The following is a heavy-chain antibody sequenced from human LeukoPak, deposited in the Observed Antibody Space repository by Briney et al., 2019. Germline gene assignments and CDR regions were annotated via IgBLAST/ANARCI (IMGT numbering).Heavy chain of an antibody. J-gene: IGHJ5*02. CDR2: IYYSGST. CDR3: ARHYCSSTSCFEA. V-gene: IGHV4-59*01. D-gene: IGHD2-2*01. Sequence: SGTLSLTCTVSGGSISSYYWSWIRQPPGKGLEWIGYIYYSGSTNYNPSLKSRVTISVDTSKNQFSLKLSSVTAADTAVYYCARHYCSSTSCFEAWGQGTLVTVSS. CDR1: GGSISSYY.